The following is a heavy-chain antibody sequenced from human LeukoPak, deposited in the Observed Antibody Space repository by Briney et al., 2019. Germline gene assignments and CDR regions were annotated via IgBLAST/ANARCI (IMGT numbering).Heavy chain of an antibody. D-gene: IGHD6-13*01. CDR1: GGSISSGSYY. CDR2: IYTSGST. CDR3: ARDLGIAAAGTEGAFDI. Sequence: SETLSLTCTVSGGSISSGSYYWSWIRQPAGKGLEWIGRIYTSGSTNYNPSLKSRVTISLDTSKNHFSLKLNSVTAADTAVYYCARDLGIAAAGTEGAFDIWGQGTMVTVSS. V-gene: IGHV4-61*02. J-gene: IGHJ3*02.